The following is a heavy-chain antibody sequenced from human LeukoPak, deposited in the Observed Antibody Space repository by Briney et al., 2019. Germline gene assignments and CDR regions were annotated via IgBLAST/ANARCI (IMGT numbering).Heavy chain of an antibody. D-gene: IGHD2-21*02. CDR2: ISSSGSTI. Sequence: PGGSLRLSCAASGFTFSSYEMNWVRQAPGKGLEWVSYISSSGSTIYYADSVKGRFTISRDNAKNSLYLQMNSLRAEDTAVYYCARVGMTYYYMDVWGKGTTVTVSS. J-gene: IGHJ6*03. CDR3: ARVGMTYYYMDV. V-gene: IGHV3-48*03. CDR1: GFTFSSYE.